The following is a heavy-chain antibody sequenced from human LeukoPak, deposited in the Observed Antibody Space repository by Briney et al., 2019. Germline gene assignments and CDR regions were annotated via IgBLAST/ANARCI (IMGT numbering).Heavy chain of an antibody. V-gene: IGHV3-21*01. CDR2: IRSSTSYI. D-gene: IGHD3-10*01. CDR3: ARDLGQYYGTSDNWFDP. CDR1: GFTFSSYS. J-gene: IGHJ5*02. Sequence: GGSLRLSCAASGFTFSSYSMDWVRQAPGKGLEWVSSIRSSTSYIYYADSVKGRFTISRDNAKNSLYLQMNSLRAEDTAVYYCARDLGQYYGTSDNWFDPWGQGTLVTVSS.